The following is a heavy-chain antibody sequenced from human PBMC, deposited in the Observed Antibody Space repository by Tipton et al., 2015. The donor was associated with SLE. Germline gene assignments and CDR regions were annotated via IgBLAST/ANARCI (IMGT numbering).Heavy chain of an antibody. D-gene: IGHD3-3*01. CDR3: ASANYDFWSGYSGYFDY. J-gene: IGHJ4*02. CDR2: MYYSGNT. V-gene: IGHV4-39*01. Sequence: TLSLTCTVSGVSISSRTYYWGWIRQPPGKGLEWIGSMYYSGNTYYNPSLRTRVTISVDTSKNQFSLKLSSVTAADTAVYYCASANYDFWSGYSGYFDYWGQGTLVTVSS. CDR1: GVSISSRTYY.